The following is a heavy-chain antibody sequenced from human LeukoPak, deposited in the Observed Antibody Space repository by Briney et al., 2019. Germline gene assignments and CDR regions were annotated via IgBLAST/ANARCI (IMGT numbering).Heavy chain of an antibody. J-gene: IGHJ4*02. Sequence: GGSLRLSCAASGFTFSTYALTWVRQAPGQGLEWVSAIGSAGVTFYADSVKGRFTISRDNSKNTLYLQMNSLRAEDTALYYCAKHLSGSKCSDYWGQGTLVTVSS. CDR3: AKHLSGSKCSDY. CDR2: IGSAGVT. CDR1: GFTFSTYA. V-gene: IGHV3-23*01. D-gene: IGHD3-10*01.